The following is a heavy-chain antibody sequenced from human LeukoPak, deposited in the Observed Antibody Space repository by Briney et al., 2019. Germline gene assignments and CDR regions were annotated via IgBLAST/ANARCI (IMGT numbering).Heavy chain of an antibody. J-gene: IGHJ5*02. Sequence: KPSGTLSLTCAVSGGSISSSNWWSWVRQPPGKGLEWIGEIYHSGSTNYNPSLESRVTISVDTSKNQFSLKLSSVTAADTAVYYCARGDYYGSGKTWFDPWGQGTLVTVSS. V-gene: IGHV4-4*02. D-gene: IGHD3-10*01. CDR1: GGSISSSNW. CDR2: IYHSGST. CDR3: ARGDYYGSGKTWFDP.